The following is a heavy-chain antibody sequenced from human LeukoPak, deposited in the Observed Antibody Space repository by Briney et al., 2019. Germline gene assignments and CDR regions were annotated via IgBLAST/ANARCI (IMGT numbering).Heavy chain of an antibody. V-gene: IGHV1-24*01. J-gene: IGHJ3*02. CDR3: AREPYYYESSGYYSGNTFDI. CDR1: GYTLTEFS. CDR2: FDPEDGET. D-gene: IGHD3-22*01. Sequence: ASVKVSCKVSGYTLTEFSMHWVRQAPGKGLEWMGGFDPEDGETIYAQELQGRVTITADASTTTAYMELSSLRSDDTAVYYCAREPYYYESSGYYSGNTFDIWGQGTMVTVSS.